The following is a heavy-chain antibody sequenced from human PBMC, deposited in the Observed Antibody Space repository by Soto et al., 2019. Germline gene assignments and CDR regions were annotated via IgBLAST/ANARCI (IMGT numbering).Heavy chain of an antibody. J-gene: IGHJ6*02. CDR3: VRAPGIAVAGFYGMDV. Sequence: ASVKGSCKASGYTFTSYAMHWVRQAPGQRLEWMGWINAGNGNTKYSQKFQGRVTITRDTSASTAYMELSSLRSEDTAVYYCVRAPGIAVAGFYGMDVWGQGTTVTVSS. D-gene: IGHD6-19*01. CDR2: INAGNGNT. V-gene: IGHV1-3*01. CDR1: GYTFTSYA.